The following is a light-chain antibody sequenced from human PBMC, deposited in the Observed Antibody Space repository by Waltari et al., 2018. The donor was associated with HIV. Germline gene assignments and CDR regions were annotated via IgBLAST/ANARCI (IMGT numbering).Light chain of an antibody. Sequence: QSALTQPPSASGSPGPSVTISCTGASSDIGSYNYVSWYQQHPDKAPKLIIYEVNKRPSGVPARFSGAKSGNVASLSVSGLQADDEADYFCSSFAGGDDGVVFGGGTKLTVL. J-gene: IGLJ2*01. V-gene: IGLV2-8*01. CDR3: SSFAGGDDGVV. CDR1: SSDIGSYNY. CDR2: EVN.